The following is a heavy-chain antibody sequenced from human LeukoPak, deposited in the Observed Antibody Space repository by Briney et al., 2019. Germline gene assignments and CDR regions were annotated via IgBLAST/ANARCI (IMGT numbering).Heavy chain of an antibody. Sequence: GGSLRLSCAASGFTFSIYGMSWVRQAPGKGLEWVSTISGSGGSTYYADSVKGRFTISRDNSKNTLYLQMNSLRAEDTAVYYCAKGAREFTANAFDYWGQGTLVTVSS. CDR2: ISGSGGST. D-gene: IGHD2-21*02. CDR3: AKGAREFTANAFDY. J-gene: IGHJ4*02. CDR1: GFTFSIYG. V-gene: IGHV3-23*01.